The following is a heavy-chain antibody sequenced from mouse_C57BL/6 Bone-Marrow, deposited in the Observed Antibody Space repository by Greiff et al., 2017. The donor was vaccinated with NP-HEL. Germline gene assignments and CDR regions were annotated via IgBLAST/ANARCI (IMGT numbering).Heavy chain of an antibody. D-gene: IGHD2-1*01. V-gene: IGHV5-9-1*02. CDR2: ISSGGDYI. Sequence: EVKLQESGEGLVKPGGSLKLSCAASGFTFSSYAMSWVRQTPEKRLEWVAYISSGGDYIYYADTVKGRFTISRDNARNTLYLQMSSLKSEDTAMYYCTREVYGNYLAWFAYWGQGTLVTVSA. J-gene: IGHJ3*01. CDR1: GFTFSSYA. CDR3: TREVYGNYLAWFAY.